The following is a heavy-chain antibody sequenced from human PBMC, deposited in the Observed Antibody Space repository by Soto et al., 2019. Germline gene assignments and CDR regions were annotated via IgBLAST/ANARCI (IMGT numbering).Heavy chain of an antibody. J-gene: IGHJ3*02. V-gene: IGHV1-46*03. D-gene: IGHD2-8*01. Sequence: GASVKVSCKASGYTFTSYAMHWVRQAPGQRLEWMGIINAGSGNTRYAQKFQGRVTMTRDTSTSTVYMELSSLRSEDTAVYYCARGGVFDPEDAFDIWGQGTMVTVSS. CDR1: GYTFTSYA. CDR3: ARGGVFDPEDAFDI. CDR2: INAGSGNT.